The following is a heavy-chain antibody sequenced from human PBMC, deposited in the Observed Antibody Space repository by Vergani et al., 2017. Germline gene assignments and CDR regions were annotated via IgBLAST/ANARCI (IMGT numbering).Heavy chain of an antibody. CDR2: IYPGDSDT. CDR1: GYSFTSYW. D-gene: IGHD3-22*01. V-gene: IGHV5-51*01. CDR3: ARDRSSGYYREADAFDI. J-gene: IGHJ3*02. Sequence: EVQLVQSGAEVKKPGESLQISCKGSGYSFTSYWIGWVRQMPGKGLEWMGIIYPGDSDTRYSPSFQGQVTIPADKSISTAYLQWSSLKASDTAMYYCARDRSSGYYREADAFDIWGQGTMVTVSS.